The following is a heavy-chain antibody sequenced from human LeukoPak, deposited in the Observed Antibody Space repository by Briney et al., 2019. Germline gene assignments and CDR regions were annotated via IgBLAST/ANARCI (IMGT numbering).Heavy chain of an antibody. CDR1: GFTFSSYA. D-gene: IGHD5-24*01. V-gene: IGHV3-23*01. CDR2: ISGRGGST. J-gene: IGHJ4*02. Sequence: GGSLRLSCAASGFTFSSYAMSWVRQAPGKGLEWVSAISGRGGSTYYADSVKGRFTISRDNSKNTLYLQMNSLRAEDTAVYYCAKSTRMATIRSALDYWGQGTLVTVSS. CDR3: AKSTRMATIRSALDY.